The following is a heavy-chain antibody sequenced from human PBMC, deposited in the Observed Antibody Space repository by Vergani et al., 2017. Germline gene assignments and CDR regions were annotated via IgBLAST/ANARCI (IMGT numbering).Heavy chain of an antibody. CDR3: ATVAPTGSPRGYYYYGMDV. D-gene: IGHD3-10*01. CDR1: GYTFTDYY. Sequence: EVQLVQSGAEVKKPGATVKIPCKVSGYTFTDYYMHWVQQAPGKGLEGMGLVDPEDGETIYAEKFQGRLTITADTSTDTAYMELSSLRSEDTAVYYCATVAPTGSPRGYYYYGMDVWSQGTTVTVSS. J-gene: IGHJ6*02. CDR2: VDPEDGET. V-gene: IGHV1-69-2*01.